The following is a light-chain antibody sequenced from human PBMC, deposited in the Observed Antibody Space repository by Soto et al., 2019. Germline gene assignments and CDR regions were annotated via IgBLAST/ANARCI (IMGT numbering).Light chain of an antibody. CDR2: EVS. V-gene: IGLV2-8*01. Sequence: QSVLTQPPSASGSPGQSVTTSCTGTSSDFGGYNYVSWYQQHPGKAPKLMIYEVSKRPSGVPDRFSGSKSGNTASLTVSGLQAEDEADYYCSSYAGSNNFNVFGTGTKVTVL. CDR3: SSYAGSNNFNV. J-gene: IGLJ1*01. CDR1: SSDFGGYNY.